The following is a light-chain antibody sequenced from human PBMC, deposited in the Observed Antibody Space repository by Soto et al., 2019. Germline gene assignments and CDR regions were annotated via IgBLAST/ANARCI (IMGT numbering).Light chain of an antibody. CDR1: SSNIGSNT. V-gene: IGLV1-44*01. Sequence: QSVLTQPPSASGTPGQRVTISCSGSSSNIGSNTVNWYQQLPGTAPKLLIYSNNQRPSGVPDRFSGSKSGTSASLAISGLQYEEEADYYCAAWDDSLNGRVFGGGTKLTVL. CDR2: SNN. J-gene: IGLJ2*01. CDR3: AAWDDSLNGRV.